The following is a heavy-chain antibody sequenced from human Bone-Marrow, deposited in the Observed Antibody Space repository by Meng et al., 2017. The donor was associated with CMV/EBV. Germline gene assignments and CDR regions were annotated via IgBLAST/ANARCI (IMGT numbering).Heavy chain of an antibody. V-gene: IGHV2-5*01. CDR3: AHVRLQYVSPYYYGMDV. Sequence: SGPTLVKPTQTLTLTCTFSGFSLSTSGVGVGWIRQPPGKALEWLALIYWNDDKRYSPSLKSRLTITKDTSKNQVVLTMTNMDPVDTATYYCAHVRLQYVSPYYYGMDVLGQGTTVTVSS. CDR2: IYWNDDK. CDR1: GFSLSTSGVG. J-gene: IGHJ6*02. D-gene: IGHD4-11*01.